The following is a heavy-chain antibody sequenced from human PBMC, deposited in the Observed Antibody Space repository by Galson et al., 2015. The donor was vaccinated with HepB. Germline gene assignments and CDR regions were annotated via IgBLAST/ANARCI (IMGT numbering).Heavy chain of an antibody. D-gene: IGHD3-22*01. J-gene: IGHJ5*02. CDR1: GFTFTRSA. CDR3: AADPYYDDRSGYSNLFAP. V-gene: IGHV1-58*01. Sequence: SVKVSCKASGFTFTRSAVQWVRQARGQRLEWMGWIVVDSGDTNYAQKFQERVTITRDMSRSTAYMELSSLRSDDTAVYYCAADPYYDDRSGYSNLFAPWGQGTLVTVSS. CDR2: IVVDSGDT.